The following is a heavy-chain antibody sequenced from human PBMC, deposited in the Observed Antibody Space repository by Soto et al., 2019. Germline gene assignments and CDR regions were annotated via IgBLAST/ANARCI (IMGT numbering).Heavy chain of an antibody. Sequence: PSETLSLTCTVSGGSISSSSYYWGWIRQPPGKGLEWIGSIYYSGSTYYNPSLKSRVTISVDTSKNQFSLKLSSVTAADTAVYYCARLSIADTSGGHYYYYYGMDVWGQGTTVTVSS. V-gene: IGHV4-39*01. J-gene: IGHJ6*02. CDR1: GGSISSSSYY. CDR3: ARLSIADTSGGHYYYYYGMDV. D-gene: IGHD6-13*01. CDR2: IYYSGST.